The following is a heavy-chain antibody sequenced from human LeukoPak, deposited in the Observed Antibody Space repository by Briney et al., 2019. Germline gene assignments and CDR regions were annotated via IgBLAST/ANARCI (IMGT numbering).Heavy chain of an antibody. CDR3: ARGGPHDY. V-gene: IGHV7-4-1*02. CDR1: GYPFTSYA. D-gene: IGHD3-16*01. J-gene: IGHJ4*02. CDR2: INMGTENP. Sequence: ASVKVSCKASGYPFTSYAVNWVRQAPRQGLEWMGWINMGTENPTYAQDFTGRFAFSLDTAVSTAYLEISSLKVEDTAMYYCARGGPHDYWGQGTLVTVSS.